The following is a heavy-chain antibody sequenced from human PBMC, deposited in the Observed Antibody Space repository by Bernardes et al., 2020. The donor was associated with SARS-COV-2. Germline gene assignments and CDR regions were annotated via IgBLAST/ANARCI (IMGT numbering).Heavy chain of an antibody. CDR3: AKELAYGSSWRDYSYYFGMDV. J-gene: IGHJ6*02. D-gene: IGHD6-13*01. CDR2: ISGPGRT. CDR1: GFTFINYA. Sequence: GGSLRLSCAASGFTFINYAMSWVRQAPGKGLEWVSDISGPGRTYYADSVRGRFTISRDNSKNTLYLEMNSLRVEDTAVYYCAKELAYGSSWRDYSYYFGMDVWGQGTTVTVSS. V-gene: IGHV3-23*01.